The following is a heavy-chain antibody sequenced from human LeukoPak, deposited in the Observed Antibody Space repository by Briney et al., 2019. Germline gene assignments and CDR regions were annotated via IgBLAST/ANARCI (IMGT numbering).Heavy chain of an antibody. CDR1: GRSISSYY. CDR3: ARDRYYYDSSGYSLFDY. Sequence: SETLSLTCTVSGRSISSYYWSWIRQPPGKGLEWIGYIYYSGSTNYNPTLKSRVTISIDTSKNQFSLKLNSVTAADTAVYYCARDRYYYDSSGYSLFDYWGQGTLVTVSS. D-gene: IGHD3-22*01. V-gene: IGHV4-59*01. CDR2: IYYSGST. J-gene: IGHJ4*02.